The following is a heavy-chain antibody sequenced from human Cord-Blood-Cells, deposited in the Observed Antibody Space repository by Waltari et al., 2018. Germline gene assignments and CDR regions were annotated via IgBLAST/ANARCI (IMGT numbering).Heavy chain of an antibody. CDR3: ARDVSNYEGMDV. Sequence: VQRVESGGGLIQPGGYLSLSCADSGFTVSGHHMSWVRQAPGKGLEWVSVIYSGGSTYYADSVKGRFTISRDNSKNTLYLQMNSLRAEDTAVYYCARDVSNYEGMDVWGQGTTVTVSS. D-gene: IGHD4-4*01. J-gene: IGHJ6*02. CDR1: GFTVSGHH. CDR2: IYSGGST. V-gene: IGHV3-53*01.